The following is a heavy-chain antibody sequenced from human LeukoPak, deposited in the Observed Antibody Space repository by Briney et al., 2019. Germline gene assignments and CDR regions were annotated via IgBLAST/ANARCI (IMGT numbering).Heavy chain of an antibody. V-gene: IGHV6-1*01. CDR2: TYYRSKWYN. D-gene: IGHD6-6*01. CDR3: ARVLRGSSGYYYYYMDV. CDR1: GDSVSSNSAA. Sequence: SQTLSLTCAISGDSVSSNSAAWNWIRQSPSRGLEWLGRTYYRSKWYNDYAVSVKSRITINPDTSKNQFSLQLNSVTPEDTAVYYCARVLRGSSGYYYYYMDVWGKGTTVTVSS. J-gene: IGHJ6*03.